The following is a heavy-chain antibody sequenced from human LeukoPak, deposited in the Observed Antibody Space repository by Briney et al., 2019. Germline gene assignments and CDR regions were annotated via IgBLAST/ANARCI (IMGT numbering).Heavy chain of an antibody. CDR2: IIPIFGTV. CDR3: ARVNYYGSGSYYNPFDY. V-gene: IGHV1-69*05. J-gene: IGHJ4*02. Sequence: GASVKVSCKASGGTFSSYAISWVRQAPGQGLEWMGGIIPIFGTVNYAQKFQGRVTMTRDTSISTAYMELSRLRSDDTAVYYCARVNYYGSGSYYNPFDYWGQGTLVTVSS. D-gene: IGHD3-10*01. CDR1: GGTFSSYA.